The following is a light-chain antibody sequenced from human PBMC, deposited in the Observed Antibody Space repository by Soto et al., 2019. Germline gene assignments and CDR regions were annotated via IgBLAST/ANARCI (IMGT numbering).Light chain of an antibody. Sequence: QSVLTQPASVSGSPGQSITISCTGTSSDVGGYKYVSWYQQHPGKAPKLMIYEVSKRPSGVSNRFSGSKSGNTASLTISGLQAEDEADYYCNSYTSSSTWVFGGGTQLPS. V-gene: IGLV2-14*01. J-gene: IGLJ3*02. CDR2: EVS. CDR3: NSYTSSSTWV. CDR1: SSDVGGYKY.